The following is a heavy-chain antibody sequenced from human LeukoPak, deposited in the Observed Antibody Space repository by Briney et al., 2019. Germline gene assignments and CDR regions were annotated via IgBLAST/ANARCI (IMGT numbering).Heavy chain of an antibody. CDR3: ARDEDAF. Sequence: PGRSLRLSCAASGFTFSSYGMHWVRQAPGKGLEWVSYISSDSSTIFYADSVKGRFTISRDNVKNSLFLQLNSLRDEDTAMYYCARDEDAFGGQGTLVTVSS. V-gene: IGHV3-48*02. J-gene: IGHJ4*02. CDR2: ISSDSSTI. CDR1: GFTFSSYG.